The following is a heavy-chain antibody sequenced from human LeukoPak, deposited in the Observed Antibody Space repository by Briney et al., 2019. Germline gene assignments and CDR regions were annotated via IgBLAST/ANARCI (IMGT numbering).Heavy chain of an antibody. CDR1: GFTFSSYS. V-gene: IGHV3-48*04. D-gene: IGHD1-26*01. Sequence: GGSLRLSCAASGFTFSSYSMNWVRQAPGKGLEWISYIGSSSSTIYYADSVKGLFTISRDNAKNSLYLQMNSLRAEDTAVYYCASLATVGATPFDYWGQGTLVTVSS. J-gene: IGHJ4*02. CDR2: IGSSSSTI. CDR3: ASLATVGATPFDY.